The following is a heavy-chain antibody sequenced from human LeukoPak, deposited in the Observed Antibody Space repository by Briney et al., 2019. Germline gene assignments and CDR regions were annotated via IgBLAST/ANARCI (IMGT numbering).Heavy chain of an antibody. CDR1: GFTFSNYA. V-gene: IGHV3-7*03. CDR2: IKQDGSEK. J-gene: IGHJ4*02. CDR3: ARASYDYVWGSYANPDY. D-gene: IGHD3-16*01. Sequence: GGSLRLSCAASGFTFSNYAMTWVRQAPGKGLEWVANIKQDGSEKYYVDSVKGRFTISRDNAKNSLYLQMNSLRAEDTAVYYCARASYDYVWGSYANPDYWGQGTLVTVSS.